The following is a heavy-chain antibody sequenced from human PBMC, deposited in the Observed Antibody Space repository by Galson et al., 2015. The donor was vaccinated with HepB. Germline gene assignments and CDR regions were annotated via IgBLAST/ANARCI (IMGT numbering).Heavy chain of an antibody. CDR2: ISSSSSTI. Sequence: LRLSCAASGFTFSSYSMNWVRQAPGKGLEWVSYISSSSSTIYYADSVKGRFTISRDNAKNSLYLQMNSLRDEDTAVYYCARELGYCSSTSCYGVYYYYGMDVWGQGTTVTVSS. D-gene: IGHD2-2*01. CDR3: ARELGYCSSTSCYGVYYYYGMDV. CDR1: GFTFSSYS. J-gene: IGHJ6*02. V-gene: IGHV3-48*02.